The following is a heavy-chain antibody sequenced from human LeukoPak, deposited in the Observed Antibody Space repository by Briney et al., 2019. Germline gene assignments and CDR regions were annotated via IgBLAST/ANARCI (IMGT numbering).Heavy chain of an antibody. J-gene: IGHJ4*02. CDR2: ISSSGSDI. D-gene: IGHD3-22*01. Sequence: PGGSLRLSCAASGFTFSSYAINWVRQAPGKGLEWVSCISSSGSDIYYADSVRGRFTISRDNAKNSLYLQMNSLRVEDTAVYYCARDYDRSGYSDSWGQGTLVTVSS. CDR1: GFTFSSYA. CDR3: ARDYDRSGYSDS. V-gene: IGHV3-21*01.